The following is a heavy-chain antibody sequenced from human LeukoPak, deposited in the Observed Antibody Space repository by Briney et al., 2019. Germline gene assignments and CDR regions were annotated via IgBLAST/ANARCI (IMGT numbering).Heavy chain of an antibody. CDR1: GGSISSYY. V-gene: IGHV4-59*01. CDR2: IYYSGST. D-gene: IGHD5-24*01. CDR3: ARSSEMATISSFDY. Sequence: PSETLSLTCTVSGGSISSYYWSWIRQPPGKGLEWIGYIYYSGSTNYNPSLKSRVTISVDTSKSQFSLKLSSVTAADTAVYYCARSSEMATISSFDYWGQGTLVTVSS. J-gene: IGHJ4*02.